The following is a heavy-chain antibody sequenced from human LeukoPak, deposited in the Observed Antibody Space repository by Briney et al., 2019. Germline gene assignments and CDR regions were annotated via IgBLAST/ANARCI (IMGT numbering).Heavy chain of an antibody. CDR1: GLTFSGYD. Sequence: GGSLRLSCAASGLTFSGYDMHWVRQAPGKGLEWVAVISYDGSNKYYADSVKGRFTISRDNSKNTLYLQMNSLRAEDTAVYYCARDDYSNYEGYFHYWGQGTLVTVSS. V-gene: IGHV3-30-3*01. CDR3: ARDDYSNYEGYFHY. J-gene: IGHJ4*02. D-gene: IGHD4-11*01. CDR2: ISYDGSNK.